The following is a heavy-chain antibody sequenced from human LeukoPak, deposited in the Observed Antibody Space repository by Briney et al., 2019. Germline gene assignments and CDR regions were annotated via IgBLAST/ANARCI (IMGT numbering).Heavy chain of an antibody. Sequence: PSETLSLTCTVSGGSISFYYWSWIRQPPGKGLEWIGYIYGSGTTNYNPSVKSRVTISVDTSKTQFSLKLGSVTAADTAVYYCATWVTSGYYALDVWGQGTTVIVSS. CDR1: GGSISFYY. V-gene: IGHV4-59*01. D-gene: IGHD2-21*02. CDR2: IYGSGTT. CDR3: ATWVTSGYYALDV. J-gene: IGHJ6*02.